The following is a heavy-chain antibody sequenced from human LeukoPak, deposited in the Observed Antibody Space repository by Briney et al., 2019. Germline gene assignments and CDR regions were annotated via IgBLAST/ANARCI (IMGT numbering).Heavy chain of an antibody. J-gene: IGHJ4*02. CDR1: GGSISSSSYY. D-gene: IGHD1-26*01. Sequence: PSETLSLTCTVPGGSISSSSYYWCWIRQPPGKGLEWIGSIYYSGSTYYNPSLKSRVTISVDTSKNQFSLKLSSVTAADTSVYYTARIVGAIDYRGQGTLVTVSS. V-gene: IGHV4-39*01. CDR2: IYYSGST. CDR3: ARIVGAIDY.